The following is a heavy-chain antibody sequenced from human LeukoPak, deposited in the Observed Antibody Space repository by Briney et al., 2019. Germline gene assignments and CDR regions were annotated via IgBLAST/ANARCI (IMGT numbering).Heavy chain of an antibody. Sequence: SVKVSCQASGYTFTSYGISWVRQAPGQGLEWMGWISTYNGNTNYAQKLQGRVIMTTDTSTSQAYIVLRSLKSDDTAGYYCAGDRAVAGTVEDYYYYYMDVWGKGTTVTVSS. CDR3: AGDRAVAGTVEDYYYYYMDV. CDR2: ISTYNGNT. V-gene: IGHV1-18*01. CDR1: GYTFTSYG. D-gene: IGHD6-19*01. J-gene: IGHJ6*03.